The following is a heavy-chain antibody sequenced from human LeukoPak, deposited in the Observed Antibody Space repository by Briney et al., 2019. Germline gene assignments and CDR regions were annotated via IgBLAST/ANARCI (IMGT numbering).Heavy chain of an antibody. CDR1: GFTFSVYA. CDR3: ARDRPHYYDSSGYYDAFDI. J-gene: IGHJ3*02. D-gene: IGHD3-22*01. CDR2: ISYDGSNQ. V-gene: IGHV3-30-3*01. Sequence: PGGSLRLSCAASGFTFSVYAMHWVRQAPGKGLEWVALISYDGSNQYYADSVKGRFTISRDNSKNTLYLQMNSLRAEDTAVYYCARDRPHYYDSSGYYDAFDIWGQGTMVTVSS.